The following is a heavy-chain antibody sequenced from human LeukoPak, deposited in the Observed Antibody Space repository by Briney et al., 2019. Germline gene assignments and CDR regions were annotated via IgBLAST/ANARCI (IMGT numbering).Heavy chain of an antibody. CDR2: ISGSGGST. V-gene: IGHV3-23*01. Sequence: GGSLRLSCAASGFTFSSYAMSWVRQAPGKGLEWVSAISGSGGSTYYADSVKGRFTISRDNSKNTLYLQMNSLRAEDTAVYYCAKLGIPGSYYYYYMDVWGKGTTVTVSS. CDR3: AKLGIPGSYYYYYMDV. D-gene: IGHD7-27*01. CDR1: GFTFSSYA. J-gene: IGHJ6*03.